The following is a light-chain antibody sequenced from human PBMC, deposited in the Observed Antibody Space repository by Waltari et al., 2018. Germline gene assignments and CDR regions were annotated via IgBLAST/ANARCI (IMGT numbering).Light chain of an antibody. V-gene: IGLV1-44*01. Sequence: QSVLTQPPSASGTPGQRVTISCSGSRSNIGSRTVKWYQQFPGTAPNLLIYTNHQRPSGVPIRVSASYSVTSASLSISGLHSEDEADYYCSAWDDSLNGVVFGGGTKLTVL. CDR2: TNH. J-gene: IGLJ2*01. CDR3: SAWDDSLNGVV. CDR1: RSNIGSRT.